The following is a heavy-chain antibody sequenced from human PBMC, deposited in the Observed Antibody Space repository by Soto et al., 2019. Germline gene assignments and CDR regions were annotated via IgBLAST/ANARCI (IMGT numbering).Heavy chain of an antibody. J-gene: IGHJ4*02. CDR2: ISWNSGSI. CDR3: AKDTQYSSGTTYLPGSEY. V-gene: IGHV3-9*01. CDR1: GFTFSRHW. Sequence: GGALRLSCAAPGFTFSRHWMDWVRPAPGEGGEWVSGISWNSGSIGYADSVKGRFTISRDNAKNSLYLQMNSLRAEDTALYYCAKDTQYSSGTTYLPGSEYWGQGTLVTVSS. D-gene: IGHD6-19*01.